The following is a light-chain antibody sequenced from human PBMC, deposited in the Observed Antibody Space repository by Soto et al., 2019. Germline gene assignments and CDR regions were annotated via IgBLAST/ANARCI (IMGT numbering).Light chain of an antibody. CDR3: QQFDSSSFT. Sequence: DIQMTQSPSTLSASVGDSVTITCRATQNIGKWLAWHQQKPGRAPTLLIYDASTVDRGVPSRFSGSGSGTEFSLTITSLQPDDFATYYCQQFDSSSFTFGGGTKVEIK. CDR1: QNIGKW. J-gene: IGKJ4*01. V-gene: IGKV1-5*01. CDR2: DAS.